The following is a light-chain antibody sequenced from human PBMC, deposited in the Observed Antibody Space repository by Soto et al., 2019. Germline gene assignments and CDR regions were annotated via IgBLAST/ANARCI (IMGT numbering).Light chain of an antibody. V-gene: IGKV3-11*01. CDR1: QSVSSY. CDR2: DAS. Sequence: EIVLTQSPATLSLSPGERATLSCRASQSVSSYLAWYQQKPGQARSLLIYDASIRATVIPARFSGSGSGTDFPLSNGSLQSEAFALYCYQQYSQCRLYTFGQGTQVGI. CDR3: QQYSQCRLYT. J-gene: IGKJ2*01.